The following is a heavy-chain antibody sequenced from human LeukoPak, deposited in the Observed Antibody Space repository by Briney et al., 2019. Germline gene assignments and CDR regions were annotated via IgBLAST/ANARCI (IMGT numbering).Heavy chain of an antibody. J-gene: IGHJ6*04. D-gene: IGHD3-10*02. Sequence: GRFLRLSCAASGFTFSNYAMHWVRQAPGKGLEWVAVISYDGSNKYYTDSVKGRFTISGDSSKNTLYLQMNSLRAEDTAVYYCAELGITMIGGVWGKGTTVTISS. CDR1: GFTFSNYA. CDR2: ISYDGSNK. CDR3: AELGITMIGGV. V-gene: IGHV3-30*04.